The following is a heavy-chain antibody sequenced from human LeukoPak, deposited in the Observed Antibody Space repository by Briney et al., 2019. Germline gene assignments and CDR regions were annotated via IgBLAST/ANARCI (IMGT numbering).Heavy chain of an antibody. J-gene: IGHJ2*01. CDR3: ARAGWGTADWYFDL. D-gene: IGHD1-1*01. CDR1: GGTFSSYA. CDR2: IIPIFGTA. Sequence: GASAKVSCKASGGTFSSYAISWVRQAPGQGLEWMGGIIPIFGTANYAQKFQGRVTITADKSTSTAYMELSSLRSEDTAVYYCARAGWGTADWYFDLWGRGTLVTVSS. V-gene: IGHV1-69*06.